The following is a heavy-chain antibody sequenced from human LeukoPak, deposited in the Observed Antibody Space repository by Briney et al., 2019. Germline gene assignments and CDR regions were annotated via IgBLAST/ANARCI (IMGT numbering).Heavy chain of an antibody. CDR1: GGSISSSSYY. CDR3: ARLRIAVAGTDYFDY. CDR2: IYYSGST. V-gene: IGHV4-39*01. D-gene: IGHD6-19*01. J-gene: IGHJ4*02. Sequence: PSETLSLTCTVSGGSISSSSYYWGWLRQPPGTGLEWIGSIYYSGSTYYNPSLTSRVTISVDTSKNQFSLKLSSVTAADTAVYYCARLRIAVAGTDYFDYWGQGTLVTVSS.